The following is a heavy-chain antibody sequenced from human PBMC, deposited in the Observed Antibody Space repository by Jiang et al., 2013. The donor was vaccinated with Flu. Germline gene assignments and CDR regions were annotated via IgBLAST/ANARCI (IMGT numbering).Heavy chain of an antibody. J-gene: IGHJ6*02. Sequence: NYSPSFQGHVTISADKSISTAYLQWSSLKASDTAMYYCASLGYSHYGMDVWGQGTTVTVSS. CDR3: ASLGYSHYGMDV. V-gene: IGHV5-10-1*01. D-gene: IGHD5-18*01.